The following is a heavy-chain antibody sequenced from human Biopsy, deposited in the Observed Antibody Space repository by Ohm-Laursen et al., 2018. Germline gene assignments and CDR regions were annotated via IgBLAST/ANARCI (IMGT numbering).Heavy chain of an antibody. Sequence: GTLSLTCTVYGDSVSSGSFYWTWIRQPPGQGLEYTGYIYGRGSTANYNPSLESRVTMSVDMPKNQFSLKLSSVTAADTAIYYCARGMRSSGWPYFDSWGQGTLVTVSS. CDR1: GDSVSSGSFY. CDR3: ARGMRSSGWPYFDS. CDR2: IYGRGST. D-gene: IGHD6-19*01. V-gene: IGHV4-61*01. J-gene: IGHJ4*02.